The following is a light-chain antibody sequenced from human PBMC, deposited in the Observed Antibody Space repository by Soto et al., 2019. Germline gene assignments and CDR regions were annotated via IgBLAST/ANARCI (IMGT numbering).Light chain of an antibody. CDR1: QSVSISH. CDR3: QQYGSTPRVT. J-gene: IGKJ2*01. Sequence: EIVLTQSPGTLSLSPGERATLSCRASQSVSISHLAWYQQKPGQAPRLLIYGASIRATGIPDGFSGSGSGTDFTLTISTLEPEDFAVYYCQQYGSTPRVTFGQGTK. CDR2: GAS. V-gene: IGKV3-20*01.